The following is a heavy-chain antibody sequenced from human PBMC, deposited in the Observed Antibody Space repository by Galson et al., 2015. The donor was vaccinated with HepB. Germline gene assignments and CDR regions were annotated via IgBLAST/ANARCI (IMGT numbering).Heavy chain of an antibody. CDR1: GYTFTSYD. CDR3: ARDGKWLVPD. CDR2: MNPYRGTT. V-gene: IGHV1-8*01. D-gene: IGHD6-19*01. Sequence: SVKASCKASGYTFTSYDINWVRQATGQGLEWMVWMNPYRGTTGYAQKFHVRVTMTRNTSISTAYMELSSLRSEDTAVYYCARDGKWLVPDWGQGTLVTVSS. J-gene: IGHJ4*02.